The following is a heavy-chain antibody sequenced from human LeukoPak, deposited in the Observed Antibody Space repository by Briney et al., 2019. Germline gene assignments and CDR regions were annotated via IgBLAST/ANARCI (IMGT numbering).Heavy chain of an antibody. CDR2: ISYDGTNK. V-gene: IGHV3-30-3*01. CDR1: GFTFGSFA. D-gene: IGHD2-2*01. Sequence: PGGSLKLSCAASGFTFGSFALHWVRQAPGKGLEWVAIISYDGTNKYYADSVKGRFTISRDNSKNTLSLQMNSLRTEDTAVYYCARGTISPAGLYYYYSGMDVWGQGTTVTVSS. J-gene: IGHJ6*02. CDR3: ARGTISPAGLYYYYSGMDV.